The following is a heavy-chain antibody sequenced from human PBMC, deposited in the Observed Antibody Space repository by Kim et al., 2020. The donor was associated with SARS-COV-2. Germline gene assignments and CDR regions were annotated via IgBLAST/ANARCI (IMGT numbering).Heavy chain of an antibody. J-gene: IGHJ6*03. CDR2: TYYRSKWFD. Sequence: SQTLSLTCAISGDSVTRNSAGWNWIRQSPSRGLEWLGRTYYRSKWFDDYAVSVKSRVTINPDTARNQLSLQLNSVTPEDTAVYYCARDGPDYYYMDVWGKGTTVLVSS. V-gene: IGHV6-1*01. CDR3: ARDGPDYYYMDV. CDR1: GDSVTRNSAG.